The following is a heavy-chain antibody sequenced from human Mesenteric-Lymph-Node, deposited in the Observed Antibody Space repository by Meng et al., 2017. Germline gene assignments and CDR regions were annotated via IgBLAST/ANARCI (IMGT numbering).Heavy chain of an antibody. CDR2: ISSDGSAT. D-gene: IGHD2-2*01. CDR3: ARDQGFAPDD. CDR1: GFTFRNDW. V-gene: IGHV3-74*01. Sequence: GESLKISCAASGFTFRNDWMHWVRQVPGEGLVWVSRISSDGSATSYADSVKGRFTISRDNAKNTLFLQMNSVRAEDTAVYYCARDQGFAPDDWGQGTLVTVSS. J-gene: IGHJ4*02.